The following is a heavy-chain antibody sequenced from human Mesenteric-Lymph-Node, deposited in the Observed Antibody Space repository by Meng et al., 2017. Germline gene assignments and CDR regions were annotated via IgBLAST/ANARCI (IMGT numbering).Heavy chain of an antibody. CDR3: ARDVFKGLGAGANWFDP. J-gene: IGHJ5*02. V-gene: IGHV1-8*03. D-gene: IGHD6-13*01. CDR1: GYTFTSYD. Sequence: ASVKVSCKASGYTFTSYDINWVRQATGQGLEWMGWMNPNSGNTGYAQKFQGRVTITRNTSISTAYMELSSLRSEDTAVYYCARDVFKGLGAGANWFDPWGQGTLVTVSS. CDR2: MNPNSGNT.